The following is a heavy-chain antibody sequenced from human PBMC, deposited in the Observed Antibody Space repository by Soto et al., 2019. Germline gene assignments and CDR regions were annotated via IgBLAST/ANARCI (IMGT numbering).Heavy chain of an antibody. CDR3: ASSPVTGIYYAMDV. CDR1: GGSFSGYY. J-gene: IGHJ6*02. D-gene: IGHD6-19*01. Sequence: SETLSLTCAVYGGSFSGYYWSWIRQPPGKGLEWIGEINHSGSTNYNPSLKSRVTISVDTSKNQFSLKLRSVTAADTAVYYCASSPVTGIYYAMDVWGQGTTVTVSS. CDR2: INHSGST. V-gene: IGHV4-34*01.